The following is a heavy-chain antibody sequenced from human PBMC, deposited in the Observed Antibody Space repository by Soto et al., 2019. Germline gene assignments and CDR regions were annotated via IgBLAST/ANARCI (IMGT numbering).Heavy chain of an antibody. CDR1: GFTFTSSA. V-gene: IGHV1-58*01. J-gene: IGHJ6*02. CDR2: IVVGSGNT. CDR3: AAGLPDYDFWSGYYKVDYYYGMDV. Sequence: QMQLVQSGPEVKKPGTSVKVSCKASGFTFTSSAVQWVRQARGQRLEWIGWIVVGSGNTNYAQKFQERVTITRDMSTSTAYMELSSLRSEDTAVYYCAAGLPDYDFWSGYYKVDYYYGMDVWGQGTTVTVSS. D-gene: IGHD3-3*01.